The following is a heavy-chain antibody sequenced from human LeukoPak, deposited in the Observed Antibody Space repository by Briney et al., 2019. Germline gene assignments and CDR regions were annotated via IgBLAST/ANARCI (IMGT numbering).Heavy chain of an antibody. J-gene: IGHJ3*02. CDR2: INHNGST. Sequence: PSETLSLTCAVYGGSFSGYYWSWIRQPPGKGLEWIGEINHNGSTNYNPSLKSRVTISVDTSKNHFSLKLRSVTAADTALYFCARGLVLATDDAFDIWGQGTLVTVSS. CDR3: ARGLVLATDDAFDI. V-gene: IGHV4-34*01. D-gene: IGHD5-12*01. CDR1: GGSFSGYY.